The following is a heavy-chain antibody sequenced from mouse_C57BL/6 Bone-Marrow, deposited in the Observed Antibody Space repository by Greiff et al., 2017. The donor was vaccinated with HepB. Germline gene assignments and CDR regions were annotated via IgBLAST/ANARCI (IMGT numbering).Heavy chain of an antibody. CDR3: ARRDYGSSTRYFDV. Sequence: QVHVKQPGAELVKPGASVKLSCKASGYTFTSYWMQWVKQRPGQGLEWIGEIDPSDSYTNYNQKFKGKATLTVDTSSSTAYMQLSSLTSEDSAVYYCARRDYGSSTRYFDVWGTGTTVTVSS. CDR1: GYTFTSYW. CDR2: IDPSDSYT. V-gene: IGHV1-50*01. D-gene: IGHD1-1*01. J-gene: IGHJ1*03.